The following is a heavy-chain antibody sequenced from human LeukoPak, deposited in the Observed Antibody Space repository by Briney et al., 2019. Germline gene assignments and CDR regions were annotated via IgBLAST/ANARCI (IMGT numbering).Heavy chain of an antibody. J-gene: IGHJ4*02. CDR2: MHYSGIT. D-gene: IGHD5-12*01. V-gene: IGHV4-39*01. Sequence: SETLSLTCIVSGGSISSGSHYWGWIRQPPGKGLEWTGSMHYSGITYYNPSLTSRVTISVDASKNQFSLRLTSVTAADTAVYYCARYPYSDSGVWQAFDYWGQGTLVTVSS. CDR3: ARYPYSDSGVWQAFDY. CDR1: GGSISSGSHY.